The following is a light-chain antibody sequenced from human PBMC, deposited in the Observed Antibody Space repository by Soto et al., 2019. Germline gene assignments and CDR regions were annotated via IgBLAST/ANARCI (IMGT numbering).Light chain of an antibody. Sequence: EIVLTQSPGTLSWSPGERATLSCRASQSGSSTFAWFKQKPGQAPRLLIYGASSRATGIPDRFSVIGSGTAFTLTIRRLEPEDFAVDDCQLYGSSPPFCPVTKVDIK. CDR2: GAS. J-gene: IGKJ1*01. CDR1: QSGSSTF. V-gene: IGKV3-20*01. CDR3: QLYGSSPP.